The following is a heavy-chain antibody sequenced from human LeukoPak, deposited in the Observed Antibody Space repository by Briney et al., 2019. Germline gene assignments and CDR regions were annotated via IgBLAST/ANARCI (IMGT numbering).Heavy chain of an antibody. Sequence: PGGSLRLSCAASAFTFSRYGMHWVRQAPGKGLEWVAFIRYDGSNKCYADSVKGRFTISRGNSKNTLYLQMNGLRAEDTAMYYCAKVSLNMVNDAFDIWGQGTMVSVSS. D-gene: IGHD4/OR15-4a*01. CDR1: AFTFSRYG. J-gene: IGHJ3*02. CDR2: IRYDGSNK. CDR3: AKVSLNMVNDAFDI. V-gene: IGHV3-30*02.